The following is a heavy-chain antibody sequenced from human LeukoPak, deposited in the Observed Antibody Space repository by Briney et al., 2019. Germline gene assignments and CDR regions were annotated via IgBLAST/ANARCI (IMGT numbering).Heavy chain of an antibody. D-gene: IGHD1-7*01. J-gene: IGHJ3*02. Sequence: ASVKVSCKVSGHTLSEISMYWVRQAPGKGLEWMRSFDPEDGETMYAENFQGRFTMTEDTSRDTAYMELSSLRSEDTAVYFCATDKGGPGTTFHDPFDNWGQGTMVTVSS. CDR1: GHTLSEIS. CDR2: FDPEDGET. CDR3: ATDKGGPGTTFHDPFDN. V-gene: IGHV1-24*01.